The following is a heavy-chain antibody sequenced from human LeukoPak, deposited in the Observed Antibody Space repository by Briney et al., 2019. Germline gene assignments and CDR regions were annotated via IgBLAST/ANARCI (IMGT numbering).Heavy chain of an antibody. D-gene: IGHD3-22*01. CDR2: ISGSGSST. CDR3: AKDRYYYDSSGYYGDFDY. J-gene: IGHJ4*02. V-gene: IGHV3-23*01. Sequence: PGASLRLSCAASGFTFSSYAMSWVRQAPGKGLEWVSAISGSGSSTYYADSVKGRFTISRDNSKNTLYLQMNSLRAEDTAVYYCAKDRYYYDSSGYYGDFDYWGQGTLVTVSS. CDR1: GFTFSSYA.